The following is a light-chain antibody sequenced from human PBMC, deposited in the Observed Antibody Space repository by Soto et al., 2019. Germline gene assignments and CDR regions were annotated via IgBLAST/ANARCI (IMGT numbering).Light chain of an antibody. CDR3: AAWDDSLSGPV. Sequence: QSALTQPPSASGTPGQRVTISCSGSSSNIGSNYVYWYQQLPGTAPKLLIYRNNQRPSGVPDRFSLSKSGTSASLAISGLRSEDEADYYCAAWDDSLSGPVFGGGTKVTVL. J-gene: IGLJ2*01. CDR1: SSNIGSNY. CDR2: RNN. V-gene: IGLV1-47*01.